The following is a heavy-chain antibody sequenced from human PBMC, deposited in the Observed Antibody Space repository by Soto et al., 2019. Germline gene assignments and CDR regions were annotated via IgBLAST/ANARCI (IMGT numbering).Heavy chain of an antibody. D-gene: IGHD3-10*01. CDR1: GFTFSSYA. Sequence: EVQLLESGGGLVQPGGSLRLSCAASGFTFSSYAMSWVRQAPGKGLEWVSAISGSGGSTYYADSVKGRFTISGDNSKNTLYLQMNSLRAEDTAVYYCARWRGYGSGSYYSFWGQGPLVTVSS. CDR3: ARWRGYGSGSYYSF. J-gene: IGHJ4*02. CDR2: ISGSGGST. V-gene: IGHV3-23*01.